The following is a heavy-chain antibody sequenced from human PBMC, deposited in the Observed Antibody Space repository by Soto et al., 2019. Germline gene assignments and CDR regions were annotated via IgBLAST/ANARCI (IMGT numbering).Heavy chain of an antibody. D-gene: IGHD3-9*01. V-gene: IGHV4-39*02. Sequence: SETLSLTCTASGGSISSSSYYWGWIRQPPGKGLECIGTIYYSGTTYYNPSLKSRVTISVDTSNNHLSLKLSSVTAADTAVYYCARLTAYYDFLTGYWPHWGQGTLVTVSS. J-gene: IGHJ4*02. CDR1: GGSISSSSYY. CDR2: IYYSGTT. CDR3: ARLTAYYDFLTGYWPH.